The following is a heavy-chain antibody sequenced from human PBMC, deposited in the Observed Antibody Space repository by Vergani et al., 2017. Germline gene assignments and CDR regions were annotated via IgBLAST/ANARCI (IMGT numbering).Heavy chain of an antibody. CDR3: ARLEVAVAGSFDY. J-gene: IGHJ4*02. D-gene: IGHD6-19*01. CDR1: GGSFSGYY. V-gene: IGHV4-34*01. Sequence: QVQLQQWGAGLLKPSETLSLTCAVYGGSFSGYYWSWIRQPPGKGLEWIGEINHSGSTNYNPSLKSRVTISVDKSKTQFSLKLSSVTAADTAVYYCARLEVAVAGSFDYWGQGTLVTVSS. CDR2: INHSGST.